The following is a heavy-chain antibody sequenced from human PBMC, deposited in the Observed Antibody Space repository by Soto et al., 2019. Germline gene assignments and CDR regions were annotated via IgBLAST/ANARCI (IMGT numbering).Heavy chain of an antibody. CDR3: AKVYRSCTYTNCYSRNPPAY. V-gene: IGHV3-23*01. CDR1: GFTFTSYA. D-gene: IGHD2-15*01. J-gene: IGHJ4*02. CDR2: VTNTGGIT. Sequence: EVQLLESGGGLVQPGGSLRLSCVASGFTFTSYAMTWVRQPPGKGLEWVSSVTNTGGITHYANSVKGRFTISRDNSKNTLYLQMNSLRAEDTAMYYCAKVYRSCTYTNCYSRNPPAYWCQGTLVTVSA.